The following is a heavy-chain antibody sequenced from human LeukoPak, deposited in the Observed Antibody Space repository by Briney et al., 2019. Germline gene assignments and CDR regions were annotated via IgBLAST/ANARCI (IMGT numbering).Heavy chain of an antibody. CDR2: IYHTAST. D-gene: IGHD2-2*01. V-gene: IGHV4-38-2*01. Sequence: SETLSLTCSVSGYSFTSDHYWGWIRQPPGKGLEWIGNIYHTASTHYTPSLKSRVTISVDTSKNQFYLKMSSVTAADTAVYYCARYCSSTSCMLRGFDYWGRGTLVTVSS. CDR1: GYSFTSDHY. J-gene: IGHJ4*02. CDR3: ARYCSSTSCMLRGFDY.